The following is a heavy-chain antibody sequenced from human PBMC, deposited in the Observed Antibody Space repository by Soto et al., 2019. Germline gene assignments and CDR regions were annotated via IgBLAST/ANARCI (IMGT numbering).Heavy chain of an antibody. Sequence: QITLTESGPPLVQPTQTLRLTCSFSVFSLTTRGLGGALVRQPPGRALEWLAVIYWDEDKRYSPLLQTRLTVANDTAKNQVVLSMTNMDTADTGNFYCAHTDWELRNWCAPWGQGIHVTVSS. CDR3: AHTDWELRNWCAP. CDR1: VFSLTTRGLG. J-gene: IGHJ5*02. D-gene: IGHD3-9*01. CDR2: IYWDEDK. V-gene: IGHV2-5*02.